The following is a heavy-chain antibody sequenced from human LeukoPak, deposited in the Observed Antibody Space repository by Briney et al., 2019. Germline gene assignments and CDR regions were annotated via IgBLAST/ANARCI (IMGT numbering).Heavy chain of an antibody. Sequence: ASVKVSCKASGYTFTDYYMHWVRQATGQGLEWMGWMNPNSGNTGYAQKFQGRVTMTRNTSISTAYMELSSLRSEDTAVYYCARGLGISFDYWGQGTLVTVSS. CDR3: ARGLGISFDY. D-gene: IGHD3-9*01. V-gene: IGHV1-8*02. J-gene: IGHJ4*02. CDR2: MNPNSGNT. CDR1: GYTFTDYY.